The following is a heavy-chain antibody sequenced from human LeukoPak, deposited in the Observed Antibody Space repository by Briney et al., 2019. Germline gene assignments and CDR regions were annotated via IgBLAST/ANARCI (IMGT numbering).Heavy chain of an antibody. Sequence: ETLSLTCAVYGGSFSGYYWSWVRQAPGKGLEWVGRIKSMADGGTTDYAAPVKGRFSISRDDSKSTLYLQLNSLKTEDTAVYYCTTAPTPFFDYWGQGTLVTVSS. J-gene: IGHJ4*02. CDR2: IKSMADGGTT. V-gene: IGHV3-15*01. CDR3: TTAPTPFFDY. CDR1: GGSFSGYY.